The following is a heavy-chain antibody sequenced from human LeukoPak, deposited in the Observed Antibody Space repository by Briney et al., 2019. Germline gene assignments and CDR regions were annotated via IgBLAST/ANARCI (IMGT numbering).Heavy chain of an antibody. Sequence: SETLSLTCTISGGSISSYYWSWIRQPPGKGLEWIGYIYYSGSTNYNPSLTSRVTISVDTSNNQFSLKLSSVTAADTAVYYCARDSYDNDAFDIWGQGTMVTVSS. D-gene: IGHD1-1*01. CDR1: GGSISSYY. CDR3: ARDSYDNDAFDI. V-gene: IGHV4-59*01. CDR2: IYYSGST. J-gene: IGHJ3*02.